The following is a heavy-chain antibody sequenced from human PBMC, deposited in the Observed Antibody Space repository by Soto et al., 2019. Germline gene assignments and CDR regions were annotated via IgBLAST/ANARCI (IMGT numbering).Heavy chain of an antibody. J-gene: IGHJ4*01. V-gene: IGHV1-2*02. CDR1: DYTFTGYY. Sequence: ASVKVSCKASDYTFTGYYLHWVRQAPGQGLEWMGWLNPNSGDTHYPQKFQGRVTMTRDTSISTAYMQLSGLRSDDTAVYYCARESHCDASSNHLDYLGRGILVTVSS. CDR2: LNPNSGDT. D-gene: IGHD2-21*01. CDR3: ARESHCDASSNHLDY.